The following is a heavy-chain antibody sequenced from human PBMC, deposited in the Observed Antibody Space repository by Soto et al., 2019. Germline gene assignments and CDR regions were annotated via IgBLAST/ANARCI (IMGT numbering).Heavy chain of an antibody. CDR1: GGSIFGSGFH. Sequence: SETLSLTCTVSGGSIFGSGFHWAWIRQPPGKGLEWIGSIYYSGTANYSPSLKRRLAIDVDTSKNQFSLRLSSVTAADTAVYYCATRSGDYVGWFDPWGQGTRVTVSS. CDR3: ATRSGDYVGWFDP. D-gene: IGHD4-17*01. V-gene: IGHV4-39*01. CDR2: IYYSGTA. J-gene: IGHJ5*02.